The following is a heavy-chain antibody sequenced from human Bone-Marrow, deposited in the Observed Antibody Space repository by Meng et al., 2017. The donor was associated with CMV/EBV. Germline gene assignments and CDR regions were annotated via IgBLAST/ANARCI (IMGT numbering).Heavy chain of an antibody. V-gene: IGHV3-74*01. Sequence: GVLKISCAASGFTFSSYWMHWVRQAPGKGLVWVSRINSDGSSTSYADSVKGRFTISRDNAKNTLYLQMNSLRAEDTAVYYCARSRGSGPAYYYYYGMDVWGQGNTVPVSS. CDR3: ARSRGSGPAYYYYYGMDV. CDR1: GFTFSSYW. D-gene: IGHD6-19*01. J-gene: IGHJ6*02. CDR2: INSDGSST.